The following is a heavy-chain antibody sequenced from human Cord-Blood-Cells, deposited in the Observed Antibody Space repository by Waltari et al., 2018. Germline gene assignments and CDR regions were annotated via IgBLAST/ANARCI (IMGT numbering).Heavy chain of an antibody. D-gene: IGHD6-13*01. Sequence: QMQLVQSGAEVQKPGASVKVSCKASGCPFTGDYIHWVRQAPGQGLAWMGWINPNSGGTKYAQKFQGRVTMTRDTSISTAYMELSRLRSDDTAVYYCARSVKIAAAGTLNYWGQGTLVTVSS. CDR2: INPNSGGT. CDR1: GCPFTGDY. CDR3: ARSVKIAAAGTLNY. J-gene: IGHJ4*02. V-gene: IGHV1-2*02.